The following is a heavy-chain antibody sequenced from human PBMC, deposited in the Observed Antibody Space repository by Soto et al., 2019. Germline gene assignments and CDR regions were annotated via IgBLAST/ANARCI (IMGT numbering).Heavy chain of an antibody. J-gene: IGHJ5*02. CDR2: INPSGGSA. Sequence: WASVKVSCKASGYRFTSFYIHWLRQAPGQGLEWMGVINPSGGSATYAQKFQDRVTMTRDTSTSTVYMELSSLRSEDTAVYYCARENWFDPWGQGTLVTVSS. CDR1: GYRFTSFY. CDR3: ARENWFDP. V-gene: IGHV1-46*01.